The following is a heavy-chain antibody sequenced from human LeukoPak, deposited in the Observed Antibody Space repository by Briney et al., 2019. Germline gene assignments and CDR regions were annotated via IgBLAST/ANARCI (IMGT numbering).Heavy chain of an antibody. CDR1: GGSISSYY. D-gene: IGHD3-10*01. CDR2: IYYSGST. Sequence: SETLSLTCTVSGGSISSYYWSWIRQPPGKGLEWIGYIYYSGSTNYNPSLKSRVTISVDTSKNQFSLKLSSVTAADTAAYYCARVKRGTMVRGGDFDYWGQGTLVTVSS. CDR3: ARVKRGTMVRGGDFDY. J-gene: IGHJ4*02. V-gene: IGHV4-59*01.